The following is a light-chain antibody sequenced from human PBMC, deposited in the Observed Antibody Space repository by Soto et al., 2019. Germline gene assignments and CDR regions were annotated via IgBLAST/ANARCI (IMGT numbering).Light chain of an antibody. J-gene: IGKJ1*01. CDR3: QQYGGSPRT. CDR2: DAS. V-gene: IGKV3-20*01. CDR1: QSVSSGY. Sequence: ELVLTPSPGTLSLSTGERGTLSCRASQSVSSGYLAWYQQKPGQAPRLLIYDASSRATGIPDRFSGSGSGTDFTLTISRLEPEDFAVYYCQQYGGSPRTFGQGAKVDIK.